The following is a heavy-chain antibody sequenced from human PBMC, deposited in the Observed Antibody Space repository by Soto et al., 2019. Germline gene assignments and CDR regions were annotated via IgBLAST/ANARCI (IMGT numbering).Heavy chain of an antibody. V-gene: IGHV3-7*01. Sequence: EVQLVESGGGLVQPGGSLRLPCAASGFTFSRYWMSWVRQAPGKGLEWVANINQDGSEKYYVDSVKGRFTISRDNGKNSLFLQMNSLRAEDTAVYYCAKRDGGNPDFDYWGQGTLVTVSS. CDR3: AKRDGGNPDFDY. J-gene: IGHJ4*02. CDR2: INQDGSEK. CDR1: GFTFSRYW. D-gene: IGHD2-15*01.